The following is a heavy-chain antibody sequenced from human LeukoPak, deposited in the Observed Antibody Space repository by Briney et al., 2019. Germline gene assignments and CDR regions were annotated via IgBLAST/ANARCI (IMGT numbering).Heavy chain of an antibody. CDR1: GGSISSGSYY. V-gene: IGHV4-61*02. Sequence: PSETLSLTCTVSGGSISSGSYYWSWIRQPAGKGLEWIGRIYTSGSTNYNPSLKSRVTISVATSTNQVPLKLSSVTAADTAVYYWARDKSLFDYWGQGTLVTVSS. CDR2: IYTSGST. J-gene: IGHJ4*02. CDR3: ARDKSLFDY.